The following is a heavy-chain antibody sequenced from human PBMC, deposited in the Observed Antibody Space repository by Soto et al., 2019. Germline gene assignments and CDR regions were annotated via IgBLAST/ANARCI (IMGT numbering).Heavy chain of an antibody. D-gene: IGHD3-9*01. CDR2: SIPILGIA. CDR3: ARGLEGYDSLTGSLCY. V-gene: IGHV1-69*02. J-gene: IGHJ4*02. Sequence: ASVKVSCKASGGTFSSYTISWVRQAPGQGLEWMGRSIPILGIANYAQKLQGRVTITADKSTSTAYMELSSLRSEDTAVYYCARGLEGYDSLTGSLCYWGQGTLGTVSS. CDR1: GGTFSSYT.